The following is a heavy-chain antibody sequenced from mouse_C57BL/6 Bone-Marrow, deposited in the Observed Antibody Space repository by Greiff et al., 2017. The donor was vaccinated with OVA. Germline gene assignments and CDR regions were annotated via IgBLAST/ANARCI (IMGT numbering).Heavy chain of an antibody. V-gene: IGHV5-4*01. CDR1: GFTFSSYA. CDR3: AREGDAY. J-gene: IGHJ3*01. Sequence: DVQLVESGGGLVKPGGSLKLSCAASGFTFSSYAMSWVRQTPEKRLEWVATISDGGSYTYYPDNVKGRFTISRDNAKNNLYLQMSHLKSEDTAMYYCAREGDAYWGQGTLVTVSA. CDR2: ISDGGSYT.